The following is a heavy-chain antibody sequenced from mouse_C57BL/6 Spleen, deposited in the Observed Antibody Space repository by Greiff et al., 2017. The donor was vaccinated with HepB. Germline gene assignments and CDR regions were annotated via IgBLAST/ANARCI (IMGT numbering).Heavy chain of an antibody. D-gene: IGHD1-1*01. Sequence: QVQLQQSGPELVKPGASVKISCKASGYAFSSSWMNWVKQRPGKGLEWIGRIYPGDGDTNYNGKFKGKATLTADKSSSTAYMQLSSLTSEDSAVYFCARTGDYGSSYPNYWGQGTTLTVSS. V-gene: IGHV1-82*01. J-gene: IGHJ2*01. CDR1: GYAFSSSW. CDR2: IYPGDGDT. CDR3: ARTGDYGSSYPNY.